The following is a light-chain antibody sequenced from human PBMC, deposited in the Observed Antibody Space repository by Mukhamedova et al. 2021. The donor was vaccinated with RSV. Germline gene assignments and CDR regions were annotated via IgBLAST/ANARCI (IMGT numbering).Light chain of an antibody. CDR1: ASHY. CDR2: EDN. Sequence: ASHYVQWYQQRPGSSPTTVIYEDNQRPSGVPDRFSGSIDSSSNSASLTISGLKTEDEADYYCQSSYSLPAVFGGGTQLPVL. V-gene: IGLV6-57*01. CDR3: QSSYSLPAV. J-gene: IGLJ3*02.